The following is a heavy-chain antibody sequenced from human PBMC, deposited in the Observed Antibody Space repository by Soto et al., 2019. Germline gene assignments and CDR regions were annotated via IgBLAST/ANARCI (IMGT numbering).Heavy chain of an antibody. V-gene: IGHV3-7*01. CDR3: ARGNWNYYYGFDV. J-gene: IGHJ6*02. CDR2: IKPDGSEQ. Sequence: SGFNFRIYLMHCFRQAAGKLPEWVATIKPDGSEQYYVDSVKGRFTISRDNANNSLYLQMNSLRAEDTAVYFCARGNWNYYYGFDVWGQGTTVTVSS. D-gene: IGHD1-20*01. CDR1: GFNFRIYL.